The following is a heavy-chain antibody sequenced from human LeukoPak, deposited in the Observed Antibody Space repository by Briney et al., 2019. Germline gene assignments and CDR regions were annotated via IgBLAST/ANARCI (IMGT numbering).Heavy chain of an antibody. Sequence: SETLSLTCAVSGDSISSGSYSWSWIRQPPGEGLEWIGYISHSGNTYYSPSLKSRVTISVGNSKNQFSLKLTSVTAADTAVYYCARYSTTWPYWYFDLWGRGTLVTVSS. CDR3: ARYSTTWPYWYFDL. D-gene: IGHD6-13*01. J-gene: IGHJ2*01. CDR1: GDSISSGSYS. CDR2: ISHSGNT. V-gene: IGHV4-30-2*01.